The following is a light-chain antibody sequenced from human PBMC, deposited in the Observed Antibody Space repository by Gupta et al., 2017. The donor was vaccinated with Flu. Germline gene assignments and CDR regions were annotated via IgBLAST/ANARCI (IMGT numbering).Light chain of an antibody. CDR1: QRISDW. CDR3: QHDARFSDC. CDR2: GVS. Sequence: IQLTQSPSTLSVSIGDRVTFTCRASQRISDWLAWYQQKPGEAPKVLIHGVSALEDGVPSRFSGSGLGTEFTLTISELQPEDFGTYYCQHDARFSDCFGQGTKVEIK. V-gene: IGKV1-5*03. J-gene: IGKJ2*03.